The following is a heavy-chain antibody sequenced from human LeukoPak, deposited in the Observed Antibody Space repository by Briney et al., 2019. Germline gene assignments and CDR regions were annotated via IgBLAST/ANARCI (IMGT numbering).Heavy chain of an antibody. J-gene: IGHJ5*02. CDR2: IYHSGST. CDR1: GGSISSGGYY. CDR3: AKDPLCSSSCPNWFDP. V-gene: IGHV4-30-2*01. Sequence: PSETLSLTCTVSGGSISSGGYYWSWIRQPPGKGLEWIGYIYHSGSTYYNPSLKSRVTISVDRSKNQFSLKLSSVTAADTAVYYCAKDPLCSSSCPNWFDPWGQGTLVTVSS. D-gene: IGHD6-13*01.